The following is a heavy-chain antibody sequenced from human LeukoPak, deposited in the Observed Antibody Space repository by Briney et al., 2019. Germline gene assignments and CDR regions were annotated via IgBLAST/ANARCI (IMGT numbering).Heavy chain of an antibody. CDR1: GYTFTSYY. J-gene: IGHJ3*02. V-gene: IGHV1-46*01. CDR2: INPSGGST. CDR3: ARPIRSFEYISPYDALDI. D-gene: IGHD3-3*02. Sequence: RASVKVSCKASGYTFTSYYMHWVRQAPGQGLEWMGIINPSGGSTSYAQKFQGRVTMTRDMSTSTVYMELSSLTSEDTAVYYCARPIRSFEYISPYDALDIWGQGTLVTVSS.